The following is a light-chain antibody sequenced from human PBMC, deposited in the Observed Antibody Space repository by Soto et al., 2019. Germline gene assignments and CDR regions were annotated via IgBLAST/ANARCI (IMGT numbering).Light chain of an antibody. Sequence: QSALTQPASVSGSPGQSITISCTGTSSDVGGYNDVSWYQQHPGKAPKLLVFEVTGRPSGVSNRFSGSKSGSTASLTISGLRAEDEADYYCSSYTTTSTLVVFGGGTKVTVL. V-gene: IGLV2-14*01. CDR3: SSYTTTSTLVV. CDR2: EVT. CDR1: SSDVGGYND. J-gene: IGLJ3*02.